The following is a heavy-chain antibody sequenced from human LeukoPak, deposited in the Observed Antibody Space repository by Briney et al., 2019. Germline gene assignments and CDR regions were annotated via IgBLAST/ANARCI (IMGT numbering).Heavy chain of an antibody. D-gene: IGHD5-24*01. Sequence: GGSLRLSCAASGFTFGNSLMHWVRQVPGKGLVWVARIDIDGSTTHYADSVKGRFTISRDNAKNTLYLQMNILRAEDTAVYYCVRDRDGYNYWGQGTLVTVSS. J-gene: IGHJ4*02. CDR1: GFTFGNSL. V-gene: IGHV3-74*01. CDR2: IDIDGSTT. CDR3: VRDRDGYNY.